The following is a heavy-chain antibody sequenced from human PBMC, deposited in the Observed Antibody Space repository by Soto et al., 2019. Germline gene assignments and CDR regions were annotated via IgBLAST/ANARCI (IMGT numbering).Heavy chain of an antibody. V-gene: IGHV3-21*01. J-gene: IGHJ1*01. CDR1: GFTFSSYS. CDR2: ISSSSSYI. Sequence: EVQLVESGGGLVKPGGSLRLSCAASGFTFSSYSMNWVRQAPGKGLEWVSSISSSSSYIYYADSVKGRFTISRDNAKNSLYLQMNSLRAEDTAVYYCARVYLYYDSSGYWHTADYFQHWGQGTLVTVSS. CDR3: ARVYLYYDSSGYWHTADYFQH. D-gene: IGHD3-22*01.